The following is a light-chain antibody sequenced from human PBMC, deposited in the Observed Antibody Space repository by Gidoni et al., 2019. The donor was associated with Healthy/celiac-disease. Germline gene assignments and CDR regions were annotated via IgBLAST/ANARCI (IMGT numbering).Light chain of an antibody. V-gene: IGKV1-5*03. CDR2: KAS. CDR3: KQYNRYWT. CDR1: QSISSW. J-gene: IGKJ1*01. Sequence: DIQMTQSPSTLSASVGDRVTITCRASQSISSWLAWYQQKPGKAPKILIYKASSLESGVPSRFSGSGSGTEFTLTISSLQPDDFATYYCKQYNRYWTFGQGTKEEIK.